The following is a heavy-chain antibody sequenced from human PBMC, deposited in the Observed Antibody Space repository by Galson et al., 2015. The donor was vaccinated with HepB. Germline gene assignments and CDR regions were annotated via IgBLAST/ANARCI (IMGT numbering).Heavy chain of an antibody. V-gene: IGHV2-5*01. CDR1: GFSLRTSGVG. J-gene: IGHJ4*02. D-gene: IGHD1-26*01. Sequence: PALVKPTQTLTLTCTLSGFSLRTSGVGVGWIRQSPGKALEWLALVYWSGDKHYRPSLKSRLTITKDTSRNQVVLTMTSMDPVDTATYYCARSLGLVGPHFDYWGQGILVTVSS. CDR3: ARSLGLVGPHFDY. CDR2: VYWSGDK.